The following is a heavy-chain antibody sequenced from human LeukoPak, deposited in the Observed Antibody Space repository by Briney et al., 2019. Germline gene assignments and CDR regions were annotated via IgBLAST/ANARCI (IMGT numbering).Heavy chain of an antibody. J-gene: IGHJ4*02. V-gene: IGHV5-51*01. D-gene: IGHD1-26*01. CDR1: GYTFTTYW. Sequence: GESLKISCKGSGYTFTTYWIGWVRQMPGKGLEWMGIIYPGDSDTRYSPSFQGQVTISADRSISTAYLQWCSLKASDTAMYYCARSYFSGTYPYDYWGQGTLVTVSS. CDR3: ARSYFSGTYPYDY. CDR2: IYPGDSDT.